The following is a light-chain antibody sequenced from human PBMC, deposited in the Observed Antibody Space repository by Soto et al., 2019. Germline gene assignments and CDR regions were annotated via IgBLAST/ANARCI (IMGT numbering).Light chain of an antibody. CDR3: SSYTTSATVV. CDR2: DVS. Sequence: QSALTQPASMSGSPGQSITISCTGTSNDVGAYTFVSWYQQHPDKAPKLMIYDVSDRPSGVSNRFSGSKSGNTASLTISGLQAEDEADYYCSSYTTSATVVFGGGTKLTVL. V-gene: IGLV2-14*03. J-gene: IGLJ2*01. CDR1: SNDVGAYTF.